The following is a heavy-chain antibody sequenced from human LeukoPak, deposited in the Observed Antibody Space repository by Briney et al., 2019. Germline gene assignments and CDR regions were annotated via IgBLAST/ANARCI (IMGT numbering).Heavy chain of an antibody. CDR1: GFTFGSYS. Sequence: PGGSLRLSCAASGFTFGSYSMNWVRQAPGKGLEWVSSISGDSSYISYAESVKSRFTISRDNAKKSLSLQMNSLRAEDTAVYYCVPYHIVVVTVQTPNFGYWGQGTLVTVSS. V-gene: IGHV3-21*01. CDR2: ISGDSSYI. D-gene: IGHD2-21*02. CDR3: VPYHIVVVTVQTPNFGY. J-gene: IGHJ4*02.